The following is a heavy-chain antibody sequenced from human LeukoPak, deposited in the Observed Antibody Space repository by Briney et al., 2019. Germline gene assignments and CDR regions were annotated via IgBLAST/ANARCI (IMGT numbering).Heavy chain of an antibody. V-gene: IGHV5-51*01. D-gene: IGHD4-17*01. J-gene: IGHJ4*02. Sequence: GESLKISCKGSEYSFSTYWIGWVRQMPGKGLEWMGIIYPGGSDARYSPSFQGQVTISADKSISTAYLQWRSLQASDTAMYSCATRDYYGDSRDYWGRGTLVTVSS. CDR3: ATRDYYGDSRDY. CDR1: EYSFSTYW. CDR2: IYPGGSDA.